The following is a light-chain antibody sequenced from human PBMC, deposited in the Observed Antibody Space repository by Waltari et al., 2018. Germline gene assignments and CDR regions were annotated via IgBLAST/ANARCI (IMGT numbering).Light chain of an antibody. CDR1: QSVSNY. CDR3: QQRSNWPPELT. CDR2: DAS. J-gene: IGKJ4*01. V-gene: IGKV3-11*01. Sequence: EIVLTXSPATLSLSPGERATLSCRASQSVSNYLAWYQQKPGQAPRLLIYDASNRATGIPARFSGGGXGTDFTLTISSLEPEDFAVYYCQQRSNWPPELTXXGGTKVGIK.